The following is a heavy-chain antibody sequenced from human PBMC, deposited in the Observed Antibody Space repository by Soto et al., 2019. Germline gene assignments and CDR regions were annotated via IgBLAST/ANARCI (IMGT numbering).Heavy chain of an antibody. V-gene: IGHV3-72*01. CDR2: SRNKPNSYTT. J-gene: IGHJ3*02. CDR1: GFTFSDHY. Sequence: GGSLRLSCAASGFTFSDHYMDWVRQAAEKGLEWVGRSRNKPNSYTTEYAASVKGRFMVSRDESKSSLYLQMNSLKSEDTAVYYCVRTQSGSYPALDIWGQGTMVTVSS. D-gene: IGHD1-26*01. CDR3: VRTQSGSYPALDI.